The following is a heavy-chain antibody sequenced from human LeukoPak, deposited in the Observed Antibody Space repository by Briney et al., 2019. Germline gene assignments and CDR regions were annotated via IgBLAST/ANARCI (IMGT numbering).Heavy chain of an antibody. CDR3: TGAPGRWLALDY. CDR2: IYSGGST. V-gene: IGHV3-53*01. Sequence: PGGSLRLSCAASGFTVSSTYMSWVRQAPGKGLEWVSVIYSGGSTYYADSVKGQFTISRDNSKNTLYLQMNSLRAEDTAVYYCTGAPGRWLALDYWGQGTLVTVSS. CDR1: GFTVSSTY. D-gene: IGHD5-24*01. J-gene: IGHJ4*02.